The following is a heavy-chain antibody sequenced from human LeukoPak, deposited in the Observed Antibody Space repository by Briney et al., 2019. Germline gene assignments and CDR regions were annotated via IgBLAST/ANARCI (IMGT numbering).Heavy chain of an antibody. CDR2: INHSGST. Sequence: PSETLSLTCAVYGGSFSGYYWSWIRQPPGKGLEWIGEINHSGSTNYNPSLKSRVTISVDTSKNQFSLKLSSVTAADTAVYYCARGGMTTYWGQGTLVTVSS. CDR3: ARGGMTTY. J-gene: IGHJ4*02. CDR1: GGSFSGYY. V-gene: IGHV4-34*01. D-gene: IGHD4-17*01.